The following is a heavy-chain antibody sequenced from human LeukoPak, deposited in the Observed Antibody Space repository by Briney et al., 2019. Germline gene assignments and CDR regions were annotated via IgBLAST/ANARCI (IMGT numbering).Heavy chain of an antibody. V-gene: IGHV5-51*01. D-gene: IGHD2-15*01. CDR3: ARRYCSGSTCYYFDS. CDR2: IYPGDSGT. J-gene: IGHJ4*02. CDR1: GYAFFGYW. Sequence: GESLKISCKGSGYAFFGYWIGWVRQMPGKGLEWMGIIYPGDSGTRYSPSFQGQVTISADKSISTAYLQWSSLKASDTAMYYCARRYCSGSTCYYFDSWGQGTLVTVSS.